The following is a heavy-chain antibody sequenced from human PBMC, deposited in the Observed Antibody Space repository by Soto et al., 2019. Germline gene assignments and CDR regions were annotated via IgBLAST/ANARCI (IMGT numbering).Heavy chain of an antibody. V-gene: IGHV3-48*04. CDR2: ISSSSSTI. D-gene: IGHD7-27*01. CDR1: GFTFSSYS. CDR3: ASNLGIDWFDP. Sequence: GGSLRLSCAASGFTFSSYSMNWVRQAPGKGLEWVSYISSSSSTIYYVDAVKGRFTIYRDNAKNSLYLQMNSLKAEDTAVYYCASNLGIDWFDPWGQGTLVTVSS. J-gene: IGHJ5*02.